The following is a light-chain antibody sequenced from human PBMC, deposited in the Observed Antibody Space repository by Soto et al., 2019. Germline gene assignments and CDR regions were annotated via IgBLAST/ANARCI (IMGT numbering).Light chain of an antibody. CDR3: QQYNNCPPWT. Sequence: EIVMTQSPASLFVSPGERATVSFRASQSVSSNLAWYQQKPGQAPRLLIYGASTRATGIPARFSGSGSGTEFPLTISSLQSEDFAVYYCQQYNNCPPWTFGQGTKVEIK. CDR1: QSVSSN. J-gene: IGKJ1*01. V-gene: IGKV3D-15*01. CDR2: GAS.